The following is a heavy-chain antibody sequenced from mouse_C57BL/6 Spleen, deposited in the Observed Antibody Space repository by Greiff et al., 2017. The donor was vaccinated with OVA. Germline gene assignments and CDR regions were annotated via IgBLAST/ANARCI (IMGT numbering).Heavy chain of an antibody. Sequence: QVQLQQSGAELVRPGASVKMSCKASGYTFTSYNMHWVQQKPRQGLEWIGAIYPGNGDTSYNQKFKGKATLTVDKSSSTAYMQLSSLTSEDSAVYFCARRGYGSSYDYFDYWGQGTTLTVSS. CDR1: GYTFTSYN. V-gene: IGHV1-12*01. CDR2: IYPGNGDT. D-gene: IGHD1-1*01. J-gene: IGHJ2*01. CDR3: ARRGYGSSYDYFDY.